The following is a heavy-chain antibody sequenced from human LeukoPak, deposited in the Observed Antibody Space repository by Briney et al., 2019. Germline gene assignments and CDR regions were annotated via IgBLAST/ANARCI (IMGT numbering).Heavy chain of an antibody. D-gene: IGHD3-3*01. Sequence: SETLSLTCAVYGGSFSGYYWSWIRQPPGKGLEWIGEINHSGSTNYNPSLKSRVIISVDTSKNQFSLKLSSVTAADTAVYYCARGSVYYDFWSGYPGSGFWFDPWGQGTLVTVSS. J-gene: IGHJ5*02. CDR2: INHSGST. CDR1: GGSFSGYY. V-gene: IGHV4-34*01. CDR3: ARGSVYYDFWSGYPGSGFWFDP.